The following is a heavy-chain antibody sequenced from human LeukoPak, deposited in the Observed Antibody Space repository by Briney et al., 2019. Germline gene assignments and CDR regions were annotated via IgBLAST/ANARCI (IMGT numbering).Heavy chain of an antibody. CDR3: ARLLAVAGTGYFQH. V-gene: IGHV3-48*03. Sequence: GGSLRLSCAASGFTFSSYEMNWVRQAPGKGLEWVSYISSSGSTIYYADSVKGRFTISRDNAKNSLYLQMNSLRAEDTAVYYCARLLAVAGTGYFQHWGQGTLVTVSS. D-gene: IGHD6-19*01. J-gene: IGHJ1*01. CDR1: GFTFSSYE. CDR2: ISSSGSTI.